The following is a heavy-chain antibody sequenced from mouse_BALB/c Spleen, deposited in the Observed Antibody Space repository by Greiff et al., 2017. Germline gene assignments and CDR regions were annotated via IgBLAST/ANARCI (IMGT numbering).Heavy chain of an antibody. D-gene: IGHD1-2*01. V-gene: IGHV7-1*02. CDR2: SRNKANDYTT. Sequence: EVMLVESGGGLVQPGGSLRLSCATSGFTFSDFYMEWVRQPPGKRLEWIAASRNKANDYTTEYSASVKGRFIVSRDTSQSILYLQMNALRAEDTAIYYCARAPHYYGYWYFDGWGAGTTVTVSS. CDR3: ARAPHYYGYWYFDG. CDR1: GFTFSDFY. J-gene: IGHJ1*01.